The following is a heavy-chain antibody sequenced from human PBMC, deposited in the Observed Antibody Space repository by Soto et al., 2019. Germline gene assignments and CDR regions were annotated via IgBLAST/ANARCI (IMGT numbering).Heavy chain of an antibody. Sequence: EVQLVQSGAEVKKPGESLRISCKGSGYSFTSYWISWVRQMPGKGLEWMGRIDPSDSYTNYSPSFQGHVTISADKSISTAYLQWSSLKASDTAMYYCARSTYVVPAAKGAPTSYYYYGMDVWGQGTTVTVSS. CDR1: GYSFTSYW. J-gene: IGHJ6*02. CDR3: ARSTYVVPAAKGAPTSYYYYGMDV. D-gene: IGHD2-2*01. V-gene: IGHV5-10-1*01. CDR2: IDPSDSYT.